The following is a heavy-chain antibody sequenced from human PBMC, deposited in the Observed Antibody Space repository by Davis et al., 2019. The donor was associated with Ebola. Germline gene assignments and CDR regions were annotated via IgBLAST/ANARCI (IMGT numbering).Heavy chain of an antibody. V-gene: IGHV1-69*13. CDR1: GGTFSIYA. Sequence: SVKVSCKASGGTFSIYAISWVRQAPGQGLEWMGGIIPIFGTANYAQKFQGRVTITADDSTTTAYMELNSLRSEDTAMYYCAREGINQGGLDYWGQGTLVIASS. CDR3: AREGINQGGLDY. D-gene: IGHD6-13*01. J-gene: IGHJ4*02. CDR2: IIPIFGTA.